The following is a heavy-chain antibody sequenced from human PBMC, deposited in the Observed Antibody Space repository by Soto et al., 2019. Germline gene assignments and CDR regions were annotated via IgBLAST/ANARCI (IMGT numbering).Heavy chain of an antibody. J-gene: IGHJ4*02. Sequence: SVKVSCKASGGTFSNYAINWVRQAPGQGLEWMGGIIPLFGTANYAQKFQGRVTITADESTSTAYLDLSSLRSEDTAVYYCARPVEMATISRSYLFYWGQGTLVTV. V-gene: IGHV1-69*13. D-gene: IGHD5-12*01. CDR1: GGTFSNYA. CDR3: ARPVEMATISRSYLFY. CDR2: IIPLFGTA.